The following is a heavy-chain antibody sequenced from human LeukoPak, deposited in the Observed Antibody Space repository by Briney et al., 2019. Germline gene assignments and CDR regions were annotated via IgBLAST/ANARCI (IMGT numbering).Heavy chain of an antibody. Sequence: GGSLRLSCAASGFTFSSYAMHWVRQAPGKGLEWVAVISYDGSNKYYADSVKGRFTISRDNSRNTLYLQMESLRAEDTAVYYCARSATLGPTAADHGYWGQGTLVAVSS. CDR1: GFTFSSYA. V-gene: IGHV3-30-3*01. CDR2: ISYDGSNK. J-gene: IGHJ4*02. D-gene: IGHD1-1*01. CDR3: ARSATLGPTAADHGY.